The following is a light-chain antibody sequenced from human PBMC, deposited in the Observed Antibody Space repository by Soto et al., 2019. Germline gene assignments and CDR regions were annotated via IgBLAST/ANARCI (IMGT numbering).Light chain of an antibody. J-gene: IGLJ1*01. V-gene: IGLV2-14*01. CDR1: SSDVGGYNY. CDR2: GVS. CDR3: SSYTSRRTYV. Sequence: QSALTQPASVSGSPGQSITISCTGTSSDVGGYNYVSWYQQHPGKAPKLIIYGVSNWPSGVSNRFSGSKSGNTASLTISGLQAEDEGDYYCSSYTSRRTYVFGTGTKSPS.